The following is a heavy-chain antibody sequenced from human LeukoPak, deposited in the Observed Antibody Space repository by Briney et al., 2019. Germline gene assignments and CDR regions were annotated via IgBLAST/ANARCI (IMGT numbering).Heavy chain of an antibody. Sequence: GGSLRLSCAASGFTFSNAWMSWVRQAPGKGLEWVGRIKSKTDGGTTDYAAPVKGRFTISRDDSKNTLYLQMNSLKTEDTAVYYCTPLLSWIVVVPAAIDDKWFDPWGQGTLVTVSS. CDR3: TPLLSWIVVVPAAIDDKWFDP. D-gene: IGHD2-2*02. CDR2: IKSKTDGGTT. V-gene: IGHV3-15*01. J-gene: IGHJ5*02. CDR1: GFTFSNAW.